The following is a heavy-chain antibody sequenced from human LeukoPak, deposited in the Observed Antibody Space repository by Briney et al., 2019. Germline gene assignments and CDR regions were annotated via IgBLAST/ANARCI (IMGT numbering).Heavy chain of an antibody. CDR2: IIPIFGTA. J-gene: IGHJ3*02. V-gene: IGHV1-69*13. CDR3: AREDAAMVPDAFDI. D-gene: IGHD5-18*01. Sequence: ASVKVSCKASGYTFTSYYMHWVRQAPGQGLEWMGGIIPIFGTANYAQKFQGRVTITADESTSTAYMELSSLRSEDTAVYYCAREDAAMVPDAFDIWGQGTMVTVSS. CDR1: GYTFTSYY.